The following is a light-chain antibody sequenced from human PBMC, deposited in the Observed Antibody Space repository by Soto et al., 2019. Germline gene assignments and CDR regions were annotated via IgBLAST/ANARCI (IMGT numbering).Light chain of an antibody. J-gene: IGLJ2*01. CDR1: SSDVGYYNY. CDR3: SSYAGSNNFDVV. Sequence: SALTQPPSASGSPGQSVTISCTGTSSDVGYYNYVSWYQQHPGKAPKLMIYEVTKRPSGVPARFSGSKSGNTASLTVSGLQAEDEADYYCSSYAGSNNFDVVFGGGTKLTVL. CDR2: EVT. V-gene: IGLV2-8*01.